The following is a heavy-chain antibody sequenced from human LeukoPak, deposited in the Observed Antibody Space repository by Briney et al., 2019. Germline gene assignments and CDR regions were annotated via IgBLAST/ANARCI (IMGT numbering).Heavy chain of an antibody. Sequence: ASVKVSCKASGYPFTVYYLHWVRQAPGQGLEWMGWINPNSGFTNYAQKFQGRVTMTRDTSISTAYMELSSMRFSHNAAYYCARLADCSSSSCRSFDYWGQGTLVTVSS. V-gene: IGHV1-2*02. CDR3: ARLADCSSSSCRSFDY. D-gene: IGHD2-2*01. CDR2: INPNSGFT. CDR1: GYPFTVYY. J-gene: IGHJ4*02.